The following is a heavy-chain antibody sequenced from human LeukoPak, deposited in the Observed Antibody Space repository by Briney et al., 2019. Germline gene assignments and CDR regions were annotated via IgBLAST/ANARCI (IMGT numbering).Heavy chain of an antibody. CDR3: AKGQGAFDI. CDR1: GFTFSSYG. J-gene: IGHJ3*02. V-gene: IGHV3-30*18. Sequence: PGGSLRLSCAASGFTFSSYGMHWVRQAPGKGLAWVAVISYDGNNKYHVDSVKGRFTISRDNSKNTLYLQMNSLRAEDTAVYYCAKGQGAFDIWGQGTMVTVSS. CDR2: ISYDGNNK.